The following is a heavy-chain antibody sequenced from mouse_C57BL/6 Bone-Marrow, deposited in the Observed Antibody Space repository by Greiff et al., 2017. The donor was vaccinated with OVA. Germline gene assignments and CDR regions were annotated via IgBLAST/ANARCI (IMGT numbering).Heavy chain of an antibody. D-gene: IGHD2-3*01. J-gene: IGHJ2*01. CDR2: IYPRSGNT. V-gene: IGHV1-81*01. CDR1: GYTFTSYG. CDR3: ARYYDGYYVRY. Sequence: QVQLQQSGAELARPGASVKLSCKASGYTFTSYGISWVKQRTGQGLEWIGEIYPRSGNTYYNEKFKGKDTLTADKSSSTAYMELRSLTSEDSAVYFCARYYDGYYVRYWGQGTTLTVSA.